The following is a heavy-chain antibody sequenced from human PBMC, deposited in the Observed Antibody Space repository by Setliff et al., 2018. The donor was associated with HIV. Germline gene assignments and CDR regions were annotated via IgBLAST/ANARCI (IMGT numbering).Heavy chain of an antibody. V-gene: IGHV4-59*11. CDR3: ARAGYYGSTSYWEYFQH. CDR2: IYYNGIT. D-gene: IGHD3-22*01. Sequence: PSETLSLICTVSGGSISSHYWSWIRQPPGKGLEWIGSIYYNGITNYNPSLKSRVTVSVDTSKNQFSLKLSSVTAADTAVYYCARAGYYGSTSYWEYFQHWGQGTLVTVSS. CDR1: GGSISSHY. J-gene: IGHJ1*01.